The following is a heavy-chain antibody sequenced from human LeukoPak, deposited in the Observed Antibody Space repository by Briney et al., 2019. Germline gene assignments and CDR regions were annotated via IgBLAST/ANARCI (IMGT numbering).Heavy chain of an antibody. CDR1: GFSFSTSP. Sequence: GGSLRLSCAASGFSFSTSPMSWVRQPPGKGLEWVSAMNNGPGATFYRDSVRGRFTISRDDSKSTLYLQMNSLRAEDTGTYYCAETHYDLLDVWGQGTTVTVSS. CDR3: AETHYDLLDV. V-gene: IGHV3-23*01. J-gene: IGHJ6*02. CDR2: MNNGPGAT. D-gene: IGHD5-12*01.